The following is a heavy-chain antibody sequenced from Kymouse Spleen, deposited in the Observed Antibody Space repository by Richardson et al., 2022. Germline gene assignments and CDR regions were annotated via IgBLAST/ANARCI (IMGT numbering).Heavy chain of an antibody. CDR1: GFTFDDYA. V-gene: IGHV3-9*01. D-gene: IGHD6-13*01. CDR3: AKDRGAAAGTDYFDY. CDR2: ISWNSGSI. J-gene: IGHJ4*02. Sequence: EVQLVESGGGLVQPGRSLRLSCAASGFTFDDYAMHWVRQAPGKGLEWVSGISWNSGSIGYADSVKGRFTISRDNAKNSLYLQMNSLRAEDTALYYCAKDRGAAAGTDYFDYWGQGTLVTVSS.